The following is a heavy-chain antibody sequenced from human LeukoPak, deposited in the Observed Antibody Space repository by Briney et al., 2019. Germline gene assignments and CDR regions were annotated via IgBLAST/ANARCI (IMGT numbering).Heavy chain of an antibody. V-gene: IGHV3-74*01. CDR1: GFTFSSYV. Sequence: GGSLRLSCAASGFTFSSYVMHWVRQAPGKGLVWVSRINSDGSSTSYADSVKGRFTISRDNAKNTLYLQMNSLRAEDTAVYYCARDPYYYDSNGYYDPDPYFDYWGQGTLVTVSS. D-gene: IGHD3-22*01. J-gene: IGHJ4*02. CDR3: ARDPYYYDSNGYYDPDPYFDY. CDR2: INSDGSST.